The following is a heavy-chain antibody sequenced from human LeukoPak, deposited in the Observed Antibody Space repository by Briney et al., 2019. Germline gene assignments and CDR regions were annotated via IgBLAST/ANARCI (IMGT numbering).Heavy chain of an antibody. CDR1: GFTFSNAW. Sequence: GGSLRLSCAASGFTFSNAWMSWVRQAPGKGLEWVAVIWYDGSNKYYADSVKGRFTISRDNSKNTLYLQMNSLRAEDTAVYYCAEGGYDSSGFDYWGQGTLVTVSS. J-gene: IGHJ4*02. CDR2: IWYDGSNK. D-gene: IGHD3-22*01. V-gene: IGHV3-33*06. CDR3: AEGGYDSSGFDY.